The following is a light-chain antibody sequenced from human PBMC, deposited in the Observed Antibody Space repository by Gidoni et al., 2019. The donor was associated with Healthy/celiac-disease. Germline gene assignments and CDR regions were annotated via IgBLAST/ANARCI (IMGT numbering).Light chain of an antibody. CDR2: WAS. CDR3: QQYYSTPGPLT. Sequence: DIVMTQSPDSLAVSLGERATINCKSSQSVLYSSNNKNYLAWYQQKPGQPPKLLIYWASTRESGVPDRFSGSGSGTDFTLTISSLQAEDVAVYYCQQYYSTPGPLTFXGXTKVEIK. CDR1: QSVLYSSNNKNY. J-gene: IGKJ4*01. V-gene: IGKV4-1*01.